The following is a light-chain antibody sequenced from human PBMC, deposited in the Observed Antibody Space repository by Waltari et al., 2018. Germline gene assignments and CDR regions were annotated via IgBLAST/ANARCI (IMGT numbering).Light chain of an antibody. V-gene: IGKV3-15*01. J-gene: IGKJ4*01. CDR1: QRVHTN. CDR2: AAS. CDR3: QQYHKWPPGG. Sequence: VVTQSPATLYVSPGKTVTLSGRASQRVHTNLAWYQQKPGQAPRLLIFAASTRAPGIPSSVGGSVSGTEFTLTITSLQFEDVGVYFCQQYHKWPPGGFGGGTKVEIE.